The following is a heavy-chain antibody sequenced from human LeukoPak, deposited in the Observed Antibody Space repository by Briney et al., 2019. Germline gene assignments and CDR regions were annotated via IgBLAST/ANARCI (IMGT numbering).Heavy chain of an antibody. J-gene: IGHJ4*02. CDR1: GGSISSRTYY. Sequence: SQTLSLTCTVSGGSISSRTYYWGWLRQPAGKGLEWIGRMSTSGSTNYNPSLKSRVTISVDTSKNQFSLKLSSVTAADTAVYYCARHHFQLSALDYWGQGTLVTVSP. CDR3: ARHHFQLSALDY. D-gene: IGHD2-2*01. CDR2: MSTSGST. V-gene: IGHV4-61*02.